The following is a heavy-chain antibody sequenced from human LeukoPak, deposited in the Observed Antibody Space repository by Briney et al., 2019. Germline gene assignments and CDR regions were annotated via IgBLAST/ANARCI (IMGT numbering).Heavy chain of an antibody. D-gene: IGHD3-9*01. CDR1: GFTFSTYA. Sequence: GGSLRLSCAASGFTFSTYAMHWVRQAPGKGLEWVAAIWYDGSNKYYPDSVKGRFTISRDNSKNTLYLQMNSLRAEDTAVYYCARIRYFDWLGYYYYYYGMDVWGQGTTVTVSS. V-gene: IGHV3-30*19. CDR2: IWYDGSNK. CDR3: ARIRYFDWLGYYYYYYGMDV. J-gene: IGHJ6*02.